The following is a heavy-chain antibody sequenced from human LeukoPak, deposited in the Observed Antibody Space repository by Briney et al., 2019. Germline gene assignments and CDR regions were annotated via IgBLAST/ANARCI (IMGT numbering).Heavy chain of an antibody. V-gene: IGHV3-23*01. CDR3: AKDGYGSGSNAFDY. CDR2: VLGSGVPT. CDR1: GIIFSKYG. J-gene: IGHJ4*02. Sequence: PGGSLRLSCAASGIIFSKYGMSWVRQAPGKGLEWVATVLGSGVPTYYADSVQGRFTISRDNSKNTLYLQMNSLRAEDTAVYYCAKDGYGSGSNAFDYWGQGTLVTVSS. D-gene: IGHD3-10*01.